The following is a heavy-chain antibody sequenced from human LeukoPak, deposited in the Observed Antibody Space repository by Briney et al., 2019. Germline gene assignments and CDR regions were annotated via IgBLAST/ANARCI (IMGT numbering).Heavy chain of an antibody. Sequence: GGSLRLSCAASGFTFSDCWMHWVRQAPGKGLEWVSRINTDGSTINYADSVKGRFTISRDNAKNSLFLQMNSLRPDDTALYYCTRDVDFDHWGQGTLVTVSS. CDR3: TRDVDFDH. CDR1: GFTFSDCW. J-gene: IGHJ4*02. D-gene: IGHD3-3*01. CDR2: INTDGSTI. V-gene: IGHV3-74*01.